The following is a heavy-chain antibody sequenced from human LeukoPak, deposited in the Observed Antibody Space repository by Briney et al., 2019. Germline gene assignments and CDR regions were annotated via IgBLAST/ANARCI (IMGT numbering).Heavy chain of an antibody. CDR3: ARSSPEVGTSYLYFYMDV. V-gene: IGHV4-4*07. Sequence: SETLSLTRTVSGGSVTSYYWNWIRQPAGKGLEWIGRFYTSGSNDYYPSLKSGVTISVDKSTNHFSLRLSSVTAADSAVYYCARSSPEVGTSYLYFYMDVWGKGTTVIVSS. J-gene: IGHJ6*03. D-gene: IGHD6-13*01. CDR1: GGSVTSYY. CDR2: FYTSGSN.